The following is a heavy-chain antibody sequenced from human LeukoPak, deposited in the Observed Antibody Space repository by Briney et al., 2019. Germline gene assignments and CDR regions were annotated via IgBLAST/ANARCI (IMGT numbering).Heavy chain of an antibody. Sequence: ASVKVSCKTSGYTFTSYYIHWVRQAPGQGLEWMGRINPNSGGTNYAQKFQGRVTMTRDTSISTAYMELSRLRSDDTAVYYCASPNYYDSSDAFDIWGQGTMVTVSS. CDR1: GYTFTSYY. CDR2: INPNSGGT. J-gene: IGHJ3*02. CDR3: ASPNYYDSSDAFDI. V-gene: IGHV1-2*06. D-gene: IGHD3-22*01.